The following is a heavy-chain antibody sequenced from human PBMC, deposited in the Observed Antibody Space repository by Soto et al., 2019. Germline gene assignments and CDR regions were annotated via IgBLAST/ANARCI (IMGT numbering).Heavy chain of an antibody. CDR2: ISTYNGNT. D-gene: IGHD3-3*01. CDR1: GYTFTSYG. V-gene: IGHV1-18*01. Sequence: QVQLVQSGTEVRKPGASVKVSCKASGYTFTSYGISWVRQPPGQGLEWMEWISTYNGNTKYAQKLQGRVTMTTDTSTSTAYMELRSLRSDDTAVYYCARDWVEMSTILSPLDYWGQGTLVTVSS. J-gene: IGHJ4*02. CDR3: ARDWVEMSTILSPLDY.